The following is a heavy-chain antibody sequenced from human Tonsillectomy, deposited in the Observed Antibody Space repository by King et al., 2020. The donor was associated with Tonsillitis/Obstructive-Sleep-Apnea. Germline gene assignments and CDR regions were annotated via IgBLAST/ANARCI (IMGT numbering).Heavy chain of an antibody. V-gene: IGHV3-66*04. CDR2: VYSGGNS. D-gene: IGHD6-13*01. CDR1: GFIVTGNY. J-gene: IGHJ4*02. Sequence: VQLVESGGGLVQPGESLRLSCAASGFIVTGNYMSGVRQAPGKGLEWVAVVYSGGNSYYADSVKGRFTVSRDTSSNSLYLQLTSLRAEDTAVYFCARRGIAAGGRFDYWGQGTLVTVSS. CDR3: ARRGIAAGGRFDY.